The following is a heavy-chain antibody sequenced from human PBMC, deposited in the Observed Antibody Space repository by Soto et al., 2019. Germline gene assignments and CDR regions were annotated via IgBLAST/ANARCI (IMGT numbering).Heavy chain of an antibody. V-gene: IGHV4-34*01. CDR3: ASVPPYYDFWSGYDYYYYYGMDV. CDR2: INHSGST. Sequence: SETLSLTCAVYGGSFSGYYWSWIRQPPGKGLEWIGEINHSGSTNYNPSLKSRVTISVDTSKNQFSLKLSSVTAADTAVYYCASVPPYYDFWSGYDYYYYYGMDVWGQGTTVTVSS. CDR1: GGSFSGYY. D-gene: IGHD3-3*01. J-gene: IGHJ6*02.